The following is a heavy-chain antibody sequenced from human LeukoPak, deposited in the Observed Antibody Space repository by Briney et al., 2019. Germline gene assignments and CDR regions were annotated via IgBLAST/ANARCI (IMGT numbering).Heavy chain of an antibody. D-gene: IGHD3-16*01. CDR1: GFTVNSNY. CDR2: IYSGGST. CDR3: AREGENYYFDY. V-gene: IGHV3-66*01. J-gene: IGHJ4*02. Sequence: GGSLRLSCAASGFTVNSNYMSWVRQAPGKGLEWVSVIYSGGSTYYADSVKGRFTISRDSSKIMLYLQMNSLRTEDTAVYYCAREGENYYFDYWGQGTLVTVSS.